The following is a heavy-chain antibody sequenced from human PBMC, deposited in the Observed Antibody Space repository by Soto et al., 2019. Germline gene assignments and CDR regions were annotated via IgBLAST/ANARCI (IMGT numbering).Heavy chain of an antibody. D-gene: IGHD2-15*01. CDR1: GGSIVSGY. V-gene: IGHV4-59*01. Sequence: SETLSLTCTVSGGSIVSGYWSWIRQPPGKGLEWIGYISYSGNTNYNPSLKSRVTMSVDTPKNQFSLRLSSVTTADTAVYYCAGLRGYAGSPIDYWGQGTLVTASS. J-gene: IGHJ4*02. CDR3: AGLRGYAGSPIDY. CDR2: ISYSGNT.